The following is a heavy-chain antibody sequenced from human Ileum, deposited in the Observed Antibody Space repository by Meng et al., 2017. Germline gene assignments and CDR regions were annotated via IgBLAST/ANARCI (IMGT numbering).Heavy chain of an antibody. J-gene: IGHJ5*02. V-gene: IGHV3-15*01. Sequence: GESLKISCAASGFRFDDAWMSWVRQAPGKGLEWIGRIRSKAAGGITEYIAPVKGRFTISRDDSKNTMYLQMNSLKTDDTAVYYCTTTYGSDPWGQGNRV. CDR3: TTTYGSDP. D-gene: IGHD6-19*01. CDR2: IRSKAAGGIT. CDR1: GFRFDDAW.